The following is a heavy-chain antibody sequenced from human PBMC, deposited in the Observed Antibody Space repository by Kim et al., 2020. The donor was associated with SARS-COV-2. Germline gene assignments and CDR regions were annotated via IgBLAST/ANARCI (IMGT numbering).Heavy chain of an antibody. D-gene: IGHD2-15*01. Sequence: SVKVSCKASGGTFSSYAISWVRQAPGQGLEWMGRIIPILGIANYAQKFQGRVTITADKSTSTAYMELSSLRSEVTAVYYCARDQGYCSGGSCHFDYWGQ. CDR1: GGTFSSYA. CDR2: IIPILGIA. CDR3: ARDQGYCSGGSCHFDY. J-gene: IGHJ4*02. V-gene: IGHV1-69*04.